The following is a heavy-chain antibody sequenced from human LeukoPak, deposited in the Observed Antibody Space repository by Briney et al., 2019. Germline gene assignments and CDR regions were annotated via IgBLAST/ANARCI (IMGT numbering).Heavy chain of an antibody. V-gene: IGHV1-18*01. CDR1: GGTFNSYG. J-gene: IGHJ4*02. CDR2: IIPIIGTT. D-gene: IGHD3-22*01. CDR3: AREPSYDVVVVVPTGIHEY. Sequence: ASVKVSCKASGGTFNSYGISWVRQAPGQGLEWMGVIIPIIGTTNYAQKLQGRVTMTTDTSTSTAYMEVMSLRSDETAVYYCAREPSYDVVVVVPTGIHEYWGQGTLVTVSS.